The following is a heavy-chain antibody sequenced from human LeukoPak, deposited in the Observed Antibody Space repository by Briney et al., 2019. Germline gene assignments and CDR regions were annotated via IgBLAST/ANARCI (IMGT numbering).Heavy chain of an antibody. CDR3: ALLITIIGVSAFDI. CDR2: INHSGIT. CDR1: GGSFSGYY. V-gene: IGHV4-34*01. Sequence: PSETLSLTCAVYGGSFSGYYWSWIRQPPGKGLEWIGEINHSGITNYNPSLKSRVTISVDTSKNQFSLKLSSVTAADTAVYYCALLITIIGVSAFDIWGQGTVVTVSS. J-gene: IGHJ3*02. D-gene: IGHD3-22*01.